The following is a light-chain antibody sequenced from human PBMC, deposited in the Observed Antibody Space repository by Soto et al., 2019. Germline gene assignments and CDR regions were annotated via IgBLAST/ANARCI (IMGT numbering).Light chain of an antibody. CDR1: QSVSSY. CDR3: QQRSNWLT. Sequence: ELVLTQSPATLSLSPGERATLSCRASQSVSSYLAWYQQKPGQAPSLLIYDASNRATGIPARFSGSGSGTEFTLTISSLEPEDFAVDYCQQRSNWLTFGQGTRLEIK. CDR2: DAS. J-gene: IGKJ5*01. V-gene: IGKV3-11*01.